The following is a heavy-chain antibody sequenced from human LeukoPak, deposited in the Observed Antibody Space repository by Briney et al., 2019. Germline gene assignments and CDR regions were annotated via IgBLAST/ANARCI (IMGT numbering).Heavy chain of an antibody. Sequence: SETLSLTCAVYGGSFSGYYWSWIRQPPGKGLEWIGEINHSGSTNYNPSLTSRVTISVDTSKNQFSLKLSSVTAADTAVYYCARGLYYFGSGSYFYWGQGTLVTVSS. CDR1: GGSFSGYY. J-gene: IGHJ4*02. CDR3: ARGLYYFGSGSYFY. D-gene: IGHD3-10*01. CDR2: INHSGST. V-gene: IGHV4-34*01.